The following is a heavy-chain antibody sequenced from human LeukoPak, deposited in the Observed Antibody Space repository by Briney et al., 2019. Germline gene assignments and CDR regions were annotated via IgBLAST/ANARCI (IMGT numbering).Heavy chain of an antibody. CDR3: ARVGTSVAAAGKSYYGMDV. V-gene: IGHV4-30-2*01. CDR1: GGSISSGGYS. Sequence: PSQTLSLTCAVSGGSISSGGYSWSWIRQPPGKGLEWIGYIYHSGSTYYNPSLKSRVTISVDRSKNQFSLKLSSATAADTAVYYCARVGTSVAAAGKSYYGMDVWGQGTTVTVSS. J-gene: IGHJ6*02. D-gene: IGHD6-13*01. CDR2: IYHSGST.